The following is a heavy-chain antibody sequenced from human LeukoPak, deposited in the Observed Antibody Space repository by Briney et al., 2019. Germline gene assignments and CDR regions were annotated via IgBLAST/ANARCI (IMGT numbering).Heavy chain of an antibody. CDR3: ARDRGHVVTVINDAFDI. V-gene: IGHV1-18*01. Sequence: GASVKVSCKASGYTFTSYGISWVRQAPGQGLEWMGWISAYNGNTNYAQKLQGRVTMTTDTSTSTAYMELRSLRSDDTAVYYCARDRGHVVTVINDAFDIWGQGTMVTVSS. CDR2: ISAYNGNT. D-gene: IGHD2-21*02. J-gene: IGHJ3*02. CDR1: GYTFTSYG.